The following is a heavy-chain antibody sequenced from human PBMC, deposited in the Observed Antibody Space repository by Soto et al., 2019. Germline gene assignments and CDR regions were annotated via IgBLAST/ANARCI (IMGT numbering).Heavy chain of an antibody. V-gene: IGHV3-23*01. CDR3: AKNAVAGPTVYGMDF. CDR2: ISGSGGST. D-gene: IGHD6-19*01. CDR1: GLTFSSYA. J-gene: IGHJ6*02. Sequence: PGGSLRLSCAASGLTFSSYAMSWVRQAPGKGLEWVSAISGSGGSTYYADSVKGRFTISRDNSKNTLYLQMNSLRAEDTAVYYCAKNAVAGPTVYGMDFWGQGTTVTVSS.